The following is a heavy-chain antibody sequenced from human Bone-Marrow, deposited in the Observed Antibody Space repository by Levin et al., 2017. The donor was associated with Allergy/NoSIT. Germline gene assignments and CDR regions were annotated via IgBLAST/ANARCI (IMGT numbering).Heavy chain of an antibody. CDR3: ARVSPQNFGDYPFDY. CDR2: IIPFVGSA. J-gene: IGHJ4*02. CDR1: GGTFSSDA. D-gene: IGHD4-17*01. V-gene: IGHV1-69*06. Sequence: SVKVSCKASGGTFSSDAICWVRQAPGQGLEWMGGIIPFVGSANYAERFQGRVTITADKSTSTAYMELRSLRSEDTAVYYCARVSPQNFGDYPFDYWGQGTLVTVSS.